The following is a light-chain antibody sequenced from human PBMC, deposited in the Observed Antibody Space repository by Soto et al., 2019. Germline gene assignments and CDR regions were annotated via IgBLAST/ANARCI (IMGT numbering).Light chain of an antibody. CDR1: QSVSPW. CDR2: DVS. CDR3: QQYTTFSPT. V-gene: IGKV1-5*01. J-gene: IGKJ2*01. Sequence: IQMTQTPSTLSASVGDRVTITCRASQSVSPWLAWYQQTPGKAPKLLIYDVSNLQFGIPSRFSGSGSETEFTLTISGLRPDDFATYYCQQYTTFSPTFGQGTKLDI.